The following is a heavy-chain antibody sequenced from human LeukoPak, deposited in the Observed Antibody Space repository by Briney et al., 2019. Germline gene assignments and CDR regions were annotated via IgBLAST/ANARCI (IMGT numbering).Heavy chain of an antibody. V-gene: IGHV1-18*01. CDR3: ATTSYCSGGSCYSDF. CDR1: GYTFSSYS. CDR2: ISAYNGNT. J-gene: IGHJ4*02. D-gene: IGHD2-15*01. Sequence: ASVTVSCKASGYTFSSYSNSWVRQAPGQGLEWMGWISAYNGNTIYAQKVKGRVTMTTDTSTSTAYMELRSLKSDDTAVYYCATTSYCSGGSCYSDFWGQGTLVTVSS.